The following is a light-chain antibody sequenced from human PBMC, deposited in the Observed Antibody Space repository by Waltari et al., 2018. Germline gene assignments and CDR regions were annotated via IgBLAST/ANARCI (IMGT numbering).Light chain of an antibody. J-gene: IGKJ1*01. V-gene: IGKV1-5*03. CDR3: QQYSSNPWT. CDR1: QSISSW. CDR2: TAS. Sequence: DIQLTQSPSTLSASVVDAVTLTCRASQSISSWLAWYQHKPEKAPKLLIYTASSLQSGVPSSFSGSGAGTEVTFTISSLQPDDLATYYCQQYSSNPWTFGQGTKVAIK.